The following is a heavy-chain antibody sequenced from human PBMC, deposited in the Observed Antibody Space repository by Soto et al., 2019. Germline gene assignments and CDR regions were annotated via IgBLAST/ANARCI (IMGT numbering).Heavy chain of an antibody. CDR1: GFTCSSYG. J-gene: IGHJ4*02. V-gene: IGHV3-30*18. Sequence: AGGSLRLSCAASGFTCSSYGMHWVRQAPGKGLEWVAVISYDGSNKYYADSVKGRFTISRDNSKNTLYLQMNSLRAEDTAVYYCAKHDSGSYGSFDYWGQGTLVTVSS. CDR2: ISYDGSNK. D-gene: IGHD1-26*01. CDR3: AKHDSGSYGSFDY.